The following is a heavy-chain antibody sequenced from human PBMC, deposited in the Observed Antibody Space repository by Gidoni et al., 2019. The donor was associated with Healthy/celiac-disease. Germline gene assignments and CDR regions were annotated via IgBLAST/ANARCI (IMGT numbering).Heavy chain of an antibody. CDR2: IYYSGST. J-gene: IGHJ5*02. CDR1: GGSISRYY. CDR3: ARHADYCSSTSCYPNWFDP. V-gene: IGHV4-59*08. D-gene: IGHD2-2*01. Sequence: QVQLQESGPGLVKPSETLSLTCTVSGGSISRYYWSWIRQPPGKGLEWIGYIYYSGSTNYNPSLKSRVTISVDTSKNQFSLKLSSVTAADTAVYYCARHADYCSSTSCYPNWFDPWGQGTLVTVSS.